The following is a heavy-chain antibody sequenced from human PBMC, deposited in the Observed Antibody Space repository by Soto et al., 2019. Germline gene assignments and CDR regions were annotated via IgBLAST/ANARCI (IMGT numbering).Heavy chain of an antibody. CDR3: ARERSVGYCITTTCPKPFYYYAMDV. CDR2: IIRIFGTP. D-gene: IGHD2-2*01. V-gene: IGHV1-69*12. J-gene: IGHJ6*02. Sequence: QVQLVQSGAEVKKPGSSLKVSCKASGGTFTNYAFSWVRQAPGQGPEWMGGIIRIFGTPDYAQKFQGRVIITADESTRTVSMELNSLRSDDTAVYYCARERSVGYCITTTCPKPFYYYAMDVWGQGTTVTVSS. CDR1: GGTFTNYA.